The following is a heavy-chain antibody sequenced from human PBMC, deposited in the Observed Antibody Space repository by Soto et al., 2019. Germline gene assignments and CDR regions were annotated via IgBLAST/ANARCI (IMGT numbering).Heavy chain of an antibody. J-gene: IGHJ4*02. D-gene: IGHD6-6*01. Sequence: QVRLVLSGDELKKPGASMKVSCKASGYAFSDHGISWVRQAPGQGLEWIGWISAYNGNTNYAQKFQGRVTVTTDASTTTAYMQGRILTSDDTAVYYCARDPLYSSSFFDSWSQRTLITVSS. CDR2: ISAYNGNT. CDR1: GYAFSDHG. V-gene: IGHV1-18*04. CDR3: ARDPLYSSSFFDS.